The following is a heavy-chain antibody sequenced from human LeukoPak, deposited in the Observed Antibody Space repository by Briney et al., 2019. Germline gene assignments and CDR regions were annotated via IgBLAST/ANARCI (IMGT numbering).Heavy chain of an antibody. Sequence: SETLSLTCAVYGGSFSGYYWSWIRQPPGKGLEWIGYIYTSGSTNYNPSLKSRVTISVDTSKNQFSLKLSSVTAADTAVYYCASGPGYCSSTSCYTEGFFDYWGQGTLVTVSS. CDR2: IYTSGST. D-gene: IGHD2-2*02. CDR3: ASGPGYCSSTSCYTEGFFDY. CDR1: GGSFSGYY. V-gene: IGHV4-4*09. J-gene: IGHJ4*02.